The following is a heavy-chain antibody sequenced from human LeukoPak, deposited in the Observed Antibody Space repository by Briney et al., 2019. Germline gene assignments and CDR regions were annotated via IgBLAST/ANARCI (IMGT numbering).Heavy chain of an antibody. CDR1: GGSISSSNYY. CDR2: IYYSGIT. J-gene: IGHJ4*02. D-gene: IGHD1-26*01. V-gene: IGHV4-39*01. CDR3: ARVRGSSRNDY. Sequence: SETLSLXCTVSGGSISSSNYYWVWSRQPPGKGLEWIGSIYYSGITYYNPSLKSRVTISADTSKNQFSLKLSSVTAADTAVYYCARVRGSSRNDYWGPGALVTVSS.